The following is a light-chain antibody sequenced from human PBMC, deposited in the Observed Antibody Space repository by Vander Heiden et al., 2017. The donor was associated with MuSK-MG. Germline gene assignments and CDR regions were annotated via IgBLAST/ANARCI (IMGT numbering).Light chain of an antibody. Sequence: EIVLTQSPGTLSLSPGERATLSCRASQSVSSSYLAWYQQKPGQAPRLLIYGASSRATGIPDRFSGSGYGTDFTLTISRLEPEDFVVYYCQQYGRSPTWTFGQGTKVEIK. V-gene: IGKV3-20*01. J-gene: IGKJ1*01. CDR1: QSVSSSY. CDR2: GAS. CDR3: QQYGRSPTWT.